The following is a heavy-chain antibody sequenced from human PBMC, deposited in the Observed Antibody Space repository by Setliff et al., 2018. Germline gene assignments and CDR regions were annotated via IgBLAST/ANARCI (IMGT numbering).Heavy chain of an antibody. D-gene: IGHD3-3*01. CDR3: ARDRYYNSWSGTSITAPHDAFDI. CDR2: TIPMFGST. V-gene: IGHV1-69*05. Sequence: GASVKVSCKASGDTFRSYGISWVRQAPGQGLEWMGGTIPMFGSTTYAQKFQGRVTIITDESTSTVYMEVSSQRSEDTAVYYCARDRYYNSWSGTSITAPHDAFDIWGQGTMVTVSS. J-gene: IGHJ3*02. CDR1: GDTFRSYG.